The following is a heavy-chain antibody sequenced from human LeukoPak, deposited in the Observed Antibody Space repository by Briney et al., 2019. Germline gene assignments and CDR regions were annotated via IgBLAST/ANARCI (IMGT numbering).Heavy chain of an antibody. CDR1: GGSISSYY. CDR3: ARAIVGATFFDY. D-gene: IGHD1-26*01. CDR2: IYYSGST. Sequence: PSETLSPTCTVSGGSISSYYWSWIRQPPGKGLEWIGYIYYSGSTNYNPSLKSRVTISVDTSKNQFSLKLSSVTAADTAVYYCARAIVGATFFDYWGQGTLVTVSS. J-gene: IGHJ4*02. V-gene: IGHV4-59*01.